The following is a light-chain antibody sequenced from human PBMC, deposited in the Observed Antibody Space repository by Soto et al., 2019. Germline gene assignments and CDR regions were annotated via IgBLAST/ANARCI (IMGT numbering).Light chain of an antibody. CDR2: STN. Sequence: QTVVTQEPSFSVSPGGTVTLTCDLTSGSVSTTYYPSWYQQTPGQAPRTLIYSTNIRSSGVPDRFSGSILGNKAALTITGAQADDESDYHCMLYMGGGLVVFGGGTKVTVL. V-gene: IGLV8-61*01. J-gene: IGLJ2*01. CDR3: MLYMGGGLVV. CDR1: SGSVSTTYY.